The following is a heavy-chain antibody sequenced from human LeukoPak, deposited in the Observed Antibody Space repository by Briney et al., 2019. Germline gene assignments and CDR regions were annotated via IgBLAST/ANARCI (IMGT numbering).Heavy chain of an antibody. Sequence: SVKVSCKASGGTFSSYAISWVRQAPGQGLEWMGGIVPIFGTANYAQKFQGRVTITADESTSTAYMELSSLRSGDTAVYYCARAYCSSTSCYPVDYWGQGTLVTVSS. CDR1: GGTFSSYA. D-gene: IGHD2-2*01. V-gene: IGHV1-69*13. J-gene: IGHJ4*02. CDR3: ARAYCSSTSCYPVDY. CDR2: IVPIFGTA.